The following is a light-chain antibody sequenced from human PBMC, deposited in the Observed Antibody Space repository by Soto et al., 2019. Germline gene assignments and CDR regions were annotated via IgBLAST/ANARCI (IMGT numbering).Light chain of an antibody. Sequence: QAVLTQPPSASGTPGQRVTISCSGSSSNIGSNTVNWYQQVPGTAPKLLIYNNNQRPSGVPDRFSGSKSDTSASLAISGLQSEDDSVYHCAAWDDSLNGVVFGGGTKLTVL. J-gene: IGLJ2*01. CDR3: AAWDDSLNGVV. CDR2: NNN. CDR1: SSNIGSNT. V-gene: IGLV1-44*01.